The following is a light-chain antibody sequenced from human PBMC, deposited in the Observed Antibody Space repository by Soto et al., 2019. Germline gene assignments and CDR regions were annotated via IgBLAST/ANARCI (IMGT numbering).Light chain of an antibody. CDR1: QSVSSY. V-gene: IGKV3-11*01. CDR2: DAS. CDR3: QQRSNWPIT. Sequence: IVLTQSPATLSFSPVEIATLSCRASQSVSSYLAWYQQKPGQAPRLLIYDASNRATGIPARFSGSGSGTDFTLTISSLEPEDFAVYYCQQRSNWPITFGQGTRLEIK. J-gene: IGKJ5*01.